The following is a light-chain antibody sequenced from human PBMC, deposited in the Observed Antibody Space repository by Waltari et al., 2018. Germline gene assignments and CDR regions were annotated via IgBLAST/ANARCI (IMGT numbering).Light chain of an antibody. CDR2: WEA. J-gene: IGKJ2*01. Sequence: DIVMTQSPDSLAVSLGERATINCKSGQSVLYSSNNKDYLAWYQQKPGQPPKLLFYWEATREAGVPDRFSGSGSGTDFTLTSSSLQAEDVAVYYCQQYHSFPYTFGQGTKLEIK. V-gene: IGKV4-1*01. CDR1: QSVLYSSNNKDY. CDR3: QQYHSFPYT.